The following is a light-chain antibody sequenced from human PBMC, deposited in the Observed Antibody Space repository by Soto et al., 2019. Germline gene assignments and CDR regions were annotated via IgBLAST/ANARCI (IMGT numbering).Light chain of an antibody. CDR2: DAS. CDR1: QSVSSY. V-gene: IGKV3-11*01. J-gene: IGKJ1*01. Sequence: EIVLTQSPATLSLSTWERATLSCRASQSVSSYLAWYQQKPGQAPRLLIYDASNRATGIPARFSGSGSGTDFTLTISSLEPEDFAVYYCQQRSNWPWTFGQGTKVDIK. CDR3: QQRSNWPWT.